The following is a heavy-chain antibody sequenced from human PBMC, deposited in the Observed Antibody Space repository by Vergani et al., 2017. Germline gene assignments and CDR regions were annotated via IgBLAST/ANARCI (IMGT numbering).Heavy chain of an antibody. CDR1: GGTFSSYT. J-gene: IGHJ6*02. D-gene: IGHD2-15*01. V-gene: IGHV1-69*08. CDR2: IIPILGIA. CDR3: AGDGLVGVAAKDRYGMDV. Sequence: QVQLVQSGAEVKKPGSSVKVSCKASGGTFSSYTISWVRQAPGQGLEWMGRIIPILGIANYAQKFQGRVTITADKSTSTAYMELSSLRSEDTAVYYCAGDGLVGVAAKDRYGMDVWGQGTTVTVSS.